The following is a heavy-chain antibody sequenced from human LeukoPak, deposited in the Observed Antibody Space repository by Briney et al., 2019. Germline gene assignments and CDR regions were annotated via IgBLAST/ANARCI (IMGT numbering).Heavy chain of an antibody. J-gene: IGHJ4*02. CDR1: GGTTDDYG. CDR2: VYPDGRT. V-gene: IGHV3-53*01. CDR3: ARTNPVYGDYDY. Sequence: GGSLRLSCAASGGTTDDYGMSWVRQAPGKGLQWVSVVYPDGRTYYADSVKGRFTISRDNSRNTLLLQLNSLRADDTAVYYCARTNPVYGDYDYWGQGTLVTVSS. D-gene: IGHD4-17*01.